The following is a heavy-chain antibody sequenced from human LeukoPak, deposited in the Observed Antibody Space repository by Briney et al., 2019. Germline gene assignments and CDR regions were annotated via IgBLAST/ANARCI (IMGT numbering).Heavy chain of an antibody. D-gene: IGHD1-7*01. CDR2: IYSAGNT. Sequence: QAGGSLRLSCAASGFIVSSNYMTWVRQAPGKGLEWVSFIYSAGNTYYADSVKGRFTISRDYSKNTLYLQMNSLRAEDTAVYYCARATGTTFSYFDSWGQGTLVTVSS. CDR1: GFIVSSNY. J-gene: IGHJ4*02. V-gene: IGHV3-66*01. CDR3: ARATGTTFSYFDS.